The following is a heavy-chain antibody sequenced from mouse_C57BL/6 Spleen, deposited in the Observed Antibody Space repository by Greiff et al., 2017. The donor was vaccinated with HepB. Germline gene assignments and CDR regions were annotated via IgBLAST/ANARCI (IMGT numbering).Heavy chain of an antibody. CDR1: GFTFSDYG. CDR3: ARRLGRTGYYFDY. V-gene: IGHV5-17*01. CDR2: ISSGSSTI. J-gene: IGHJ2*01. D-gene: IGHD4-1*01. Sequence: EVKLEESGGGLVKPGGSLKLSCAASGFTFSDYGMHWVRQAPEKGLEWVAYISSGSSTIYYADTVKGRFTISRDNAKNTLFLQMTSLRSEDTAMYYCARRLGRTGYYFDYWGQGTTLTVSS.